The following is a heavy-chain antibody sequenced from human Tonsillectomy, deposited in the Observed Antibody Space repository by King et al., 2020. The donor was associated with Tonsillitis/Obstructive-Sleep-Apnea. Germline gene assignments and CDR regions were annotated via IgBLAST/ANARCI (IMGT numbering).Heavy chain of an antibody. CDR2: ISSSGSTI. CDR1: GFTFSSYE. D-gene: IGHD1-26*01. Sequence: VQLVESGGGLVQPGGSLRLSCAASGFTFSSYEMNWVRQAPGKGLEWVSYISSSGSTIYYADSVKGRFTISRDNAKNSLYLQMNSLRAEDTAVYYCARKQWEPTEGFDYWGQGTLVTVSS. V-gene: IGHV3-48*03. J-gene: IGHJ4*02. CDR3: ARKQWEPTEGFDY.